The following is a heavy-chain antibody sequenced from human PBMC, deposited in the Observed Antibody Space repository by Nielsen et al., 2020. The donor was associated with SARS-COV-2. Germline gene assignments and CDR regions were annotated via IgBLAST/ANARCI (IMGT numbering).Heavy chain of an antibody. J-gene: IGHJ6*02. CDR3: ARSPDFYAGLDV. CDR2: IRPVNGNS. V-gene: IGHV1-45*01. CDR1: GDTVTDRY. Sequence: SVKVSCKASGDTVTDRYLHWVRQAPGQGLEWMAWIRPVNGNSRYAQQFQDRVTVTQDRSLRTVYMELRLLKFEDTATYFCARSPDFYAGLDVWGQGTAVTVS.